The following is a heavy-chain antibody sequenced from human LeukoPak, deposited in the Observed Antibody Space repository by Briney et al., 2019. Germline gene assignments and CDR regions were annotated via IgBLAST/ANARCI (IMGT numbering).Heavy chain of an antibody. CDR2: INHSGST. J-gene: IGHJ6*03. CDR1: GGSFSGYY. V-gene: IGHV4-34*01. D-gene: IGHD5-12*01. Sequence: PSETLSLTCAVDGGSFSGYYWSWIRQPPGKGLEWIGEINHSGSTNYNPSLKSRVTISVDTSKNQFSLKLSSVTAADTAVYYCARGISGYDWYHYYYYYMDVWGKGTTVTISS. CDR3: ARGISGYDWYHYYYYYMDV.